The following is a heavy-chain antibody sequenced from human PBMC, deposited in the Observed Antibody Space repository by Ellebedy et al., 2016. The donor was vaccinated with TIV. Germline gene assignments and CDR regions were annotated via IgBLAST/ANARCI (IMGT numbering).Heavy chain of an antibody. D-gene: IGHD3-10*01. CDR2: INHSGST. CDR3: ARGRGTMVRGVLFVP. V-gene: IGHV4-34*01. Sequence: SETLSLXXAVYGGSFSGYYWSWIRQPPGKGLEWIGEINHSGSTNYNPSLKSRVTISVDTSKNQFSLKLSSVTAADTAVYYCARGRGTMVRGVLFVPWGQGTLVTVSS. J-gene: IGHJ5*02. CDR1: GGSFSGYY.